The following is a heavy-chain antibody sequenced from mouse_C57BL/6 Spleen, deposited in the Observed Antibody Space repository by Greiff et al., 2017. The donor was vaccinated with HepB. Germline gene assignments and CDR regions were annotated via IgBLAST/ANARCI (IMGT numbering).Heavy chain of an antibody. CDR2: ISYDGSN. D-gene: IGHD2-12*01. J-gene: IGHJ3*01. CDR3: AVTPY. CDR1: GYSITSGYY. Sequence: EVKLVESGPGLVKPSQSLSLTCSVTGYSITSGYYWNWIRQFPGNKLVWMGYISYDGSNNYNPSLKNRISITRDTSKNQFFLKLNSVTTEDTATYYCAVTPYWGQGTLVTVSA. V-gene: IGHV3-6*01.